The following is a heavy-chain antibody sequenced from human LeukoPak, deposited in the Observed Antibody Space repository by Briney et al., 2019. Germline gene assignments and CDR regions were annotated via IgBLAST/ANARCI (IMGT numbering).Heavy chain of an antibody. CDR2: IRSKAYGGTT. CDR3: TGYSYGSLFDY. CDR1: GFTFGDYA. D-gene: IGHD5-18*01. Sequence: HPGRSLRLSCTASGFTFGDYAMSWFRQAPGKGLEWVGFIRSKAYGGTTEYAASVKRRFTISRDDSKSIAYLQMNSLKTEDTAVYYCTGYSYGSLFDYWGQGTLVTVSS. J-gene: IGHJ4*02. V-gene: IGHV3-49*03.